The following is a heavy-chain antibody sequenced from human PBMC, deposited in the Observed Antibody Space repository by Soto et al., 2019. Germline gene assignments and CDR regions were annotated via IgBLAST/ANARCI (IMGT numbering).Heavy chain of an antibody. CDR1: GGSFSGYY. J-gene: IGHJ6*03. Sequence: SETLSLTCAVYGGSFSGYYWSWIRQPPGKGLEWIGEINHSGSTNYNPSLKSRVTISVDTSKNQFSLKLSSVTAADTAVYYCARWCGRYCSSTSCYFRPQCYYYYMDVWGKGTTVTVSS. V-gene: IGHV4-34*01. CDR3: ARWCGRYCSSTSCYFRPQCYYYYMDV. D-gene: IGHD2-2*01. CDR2: INHSGST.